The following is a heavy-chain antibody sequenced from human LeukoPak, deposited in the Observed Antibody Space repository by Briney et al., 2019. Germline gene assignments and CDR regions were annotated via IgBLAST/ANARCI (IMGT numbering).Heavy chain of an antibody. D-gene: IGHD5-12*01. Sequence: SETLSLTCTVSGGSISSYYWSWIRQPPGKGLEWIGYIYTSGSTNYNPSLKSRVTISVDTSKNQFSLKLSSVTAADTAVYYCARTLGGYAGYYYYYMDVWAKGPRSPSP. V-gene: IGHV4-4*09. CDR1: GGSISSYY. J-gene: IGHJ6*03. CDR3: ARTLGGYAGYYYYYMDV. CDR2: IYTSGST.